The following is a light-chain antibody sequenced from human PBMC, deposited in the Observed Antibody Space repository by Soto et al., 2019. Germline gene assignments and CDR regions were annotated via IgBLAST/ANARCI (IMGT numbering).Light chain of an antibody. Sequence: QSVLTQPPSASGSPGQSVTISCTGTSSDVGGYNYVSWYQHHPGKAPKLIIYEVYKRPSGVPDRFSGSKSGNTAALTVSGLQAEDEADYYCSSHVGNNSHVFGPGTKVTDL. J-gene: IGLJ1*01. CDR3: SSHVGNNSHV. CDR2: EVY. V-gene: IGLV2-8*01. CDR1: SSDVGGYNY.